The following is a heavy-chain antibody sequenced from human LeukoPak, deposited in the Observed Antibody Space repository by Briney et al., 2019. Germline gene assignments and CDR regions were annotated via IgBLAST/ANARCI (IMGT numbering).Heavy chain of an antibody. CDR1: GFTFSSYW. CDR2: INSDGSNT. CDR3: ARDLELVYYDSSGYDY. Sequence: GGSLRLSCAASGFTFSSYWMHRVRQVPGKGLVWVSRINSDGSNTRYADSVKGRFTISRDNAKNTLYLQMNSLRAEDTAVYYCARDLELVYYDSSGYDYGGQGTLVIVSS. V-gene: IGHV3-74*01. D-gene: IGHD3-22*01. J-gene: IGHJ4*02.